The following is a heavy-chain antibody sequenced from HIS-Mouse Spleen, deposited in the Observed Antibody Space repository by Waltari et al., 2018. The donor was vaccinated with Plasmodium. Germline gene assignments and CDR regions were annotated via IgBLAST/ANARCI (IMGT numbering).Heavy chain of an antibody. D-gene: IGHD6-13*01. CDR3: ARGNAGYSSSWYLFDY. V-gene: IGHV3-53*02. CDR1: GFTVSSNY. CDR2: IYSGGST. J-gene: IGHJ4*02. Sequence: EVQLVETGGGLIQPGGSLRLSCAASGFTVSSNYMSWVRQALGKGLEWVSLIYSGGSTYYGDSVKGRFTISRDNSNNTLDLQMNSLRAEDTAVYYCARGNAGYSSSWYLFDYWGQGTLVTVSS.